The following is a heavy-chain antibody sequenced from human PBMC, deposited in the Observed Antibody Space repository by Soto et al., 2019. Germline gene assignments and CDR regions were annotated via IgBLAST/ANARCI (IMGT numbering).Heavy chain of an antibody. V-gene: IGHV4-39*01. Sequence: PSETLSLTCTVSGGSISSSSYYWGWIRQPPGKGLEWIGSIYYSGSTYYNPSLKSRVTISVDTSKNQFSLKLSSVTAADTAVYYCARPSRPGYHGRDVWGQGTTVT. J-gene: IGHJ6*01. CDR3: ARPSRPGYHGRDV. CDR1: GGSISSSSYY. CDR2: IYYSGST.